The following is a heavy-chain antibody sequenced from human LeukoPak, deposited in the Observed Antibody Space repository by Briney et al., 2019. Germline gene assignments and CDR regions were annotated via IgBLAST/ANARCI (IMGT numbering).Heavy chain of an antibody. CDR2: IYHSGST. V-gene: IGHV4-4*02. D-gene: IGHD4-17*01. J-gene: IGHJ4*02. Sequence: SETLSLTCAVSGGSISSSNWWSWVRQPPGKGLEWIGEIYHSGSTNYNPSLKSRVTISVDKSKNQFSLKLSSVTAADTAVYYCARDLYGDYTFFDYWGQGTLVTVSS. CDR1: GGSISSSNW. CDR3: ARDLYGDYTFFDY.